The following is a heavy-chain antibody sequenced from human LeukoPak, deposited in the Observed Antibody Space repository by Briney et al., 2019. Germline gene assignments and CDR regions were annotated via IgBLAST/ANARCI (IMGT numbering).Heavy chain of an antibody. CDR1: GASFSGYY. CDR3: ARGTGYPLIG. J-gene: IGHJ4*02. V-gene: IGHV4-34*01. CDR2: VNHSGST. D-gene: IGHD3-22*01. Sequence: PSETLSLTCAVYGASFSGYYWSWIRQPPGKGLEWIGEVNHSGSTNYNPSLKSRVTISVDTSKNQFSLKLSSVTAADTAVYYCARGTGYPLIGWGQGTLVTVSS.